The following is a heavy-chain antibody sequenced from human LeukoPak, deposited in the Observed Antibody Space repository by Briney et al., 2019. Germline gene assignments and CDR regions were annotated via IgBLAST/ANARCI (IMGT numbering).Heavy chain of an antibody. Sequence: SGTLSLTCAVSGGSISSSNWWSWVRQPPGKGLEWIGEIYHSGSTNYNPSLKSRFTISLDTSKNQFSLKLSSVTAADTAVYYCARTYYYGSGRYFDYWGQGTLVTVSS. D-gene: IGHD3-10*01. V-gene: IGHV4-4*02. CDR2: IYHSGST. J-gene: IGHJ4*02. CDR3: ARTYYYGSGRYFDY. CDR1: GGSISSSNW.